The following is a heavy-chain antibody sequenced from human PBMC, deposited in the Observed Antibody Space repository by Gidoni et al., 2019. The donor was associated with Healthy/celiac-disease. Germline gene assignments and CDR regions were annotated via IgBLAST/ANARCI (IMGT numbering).Heavy chain of an antibody. Sequence: QVQLQESGPGLVKPSETLSLTCTVPGGSISSYYWSWIRQPPGKGLEWIGYIYYSGSTNYNPSLKSRVTISVDTSKNQFSLKLSSVTAADTAVYYCARWGRIVGAPPGDWGQGTLVTVSS. D-gene: IGHD1-26*01. CDR3: ARWGRIVGAPPGD. V-gene: IGHV4-59*01. CDR2: IYYSGST. CDR1: GGSISSYY. J-gene: IGHJ4*02.